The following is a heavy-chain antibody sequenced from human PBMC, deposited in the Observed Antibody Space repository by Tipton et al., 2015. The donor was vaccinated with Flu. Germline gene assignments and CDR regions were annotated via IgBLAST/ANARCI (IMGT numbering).Heavy chain of an antibody. CDR3: ARFWDVSDGFDI. V-gene: IGHV4-61*02. D-gene: IGHD3-16*01. J-gene: IGHJ3*02. CDR2: IYPSGST. CDR1: GGSINMSNYW. Sequence: TLSLTCAVSGGSINMSNYWWTWIRRPAGKALEWLGRIYPSGSTTYNPSLKSRITMSIDSSMNRFSLKLSSVTAADTAVYYCARFWDVSDGFDIWGQGTRVTVSS.